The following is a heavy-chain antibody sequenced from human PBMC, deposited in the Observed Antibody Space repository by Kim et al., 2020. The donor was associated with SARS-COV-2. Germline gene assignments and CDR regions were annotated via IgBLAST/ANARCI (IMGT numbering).Heavy chain of an antibody. CDR3: ARGENYYYDSSGYSRGGAFDI. Sequence: SVKVSCKASGGTFSSYAISWVRQAPGQGLEWMGGIIPIFGTANYAQKFQGRVTITADESTSTAYMELSSLRSEDTAMYYCARGENYYYDSSGYSRGGAFDIWGQGTMVTVSS. V-gene: IGHV1-69*13. CDR1: GGTFSSYA. CDR2: IIPIFGTA. D-gene: IGHD3-22*01. J-gene: IGHJ3*02.